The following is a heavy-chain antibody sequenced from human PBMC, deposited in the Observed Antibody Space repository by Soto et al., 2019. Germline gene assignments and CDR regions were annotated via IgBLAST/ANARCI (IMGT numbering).Heavy chain of an antibody. CDR1: GYTFTGYY. J-gene: IGHJ6*02. CDR3: ARERFQVISDGMDV. CDR2: INPETGGT. V-gene: IGHV1-2*02. Sequence: SVKVSCKASGYTFTGYYVHWVREAPGQGLEWMGWINPETGGTSYAQKFQGRVTLSRDTSINTAYLELSSLRFDDAAVYFCARERFQVISDGMDVWGQGTTVTVSS. D-gene: IGHD2-21*01.